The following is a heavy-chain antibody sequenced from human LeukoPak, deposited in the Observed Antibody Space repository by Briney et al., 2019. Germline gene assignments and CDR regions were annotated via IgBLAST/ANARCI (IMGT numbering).Heavy chain of an antibody. CDR1: GFTFSDNC. CDR2: IKQDGSEK. J-gene: IGHJ3*02. V-gene: IGHV3-7*05. CDR3: ARGPAAFDI. Sequence: GGTLRLSCAASGFTFSDNCMSWVRDAPGKGLEWVANIKQDGSEKYYVDSVKGRCTISRDNDKNPLHLQMNSLSAEDTAVYYCARGPAAFDIWGQGTMVTVSS.